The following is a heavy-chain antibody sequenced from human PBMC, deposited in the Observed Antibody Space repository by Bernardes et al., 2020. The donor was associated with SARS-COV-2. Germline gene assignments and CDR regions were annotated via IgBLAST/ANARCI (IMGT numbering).Heavy chain of an antibody. V-gene: IGHV2-5*02. Sequence: SGSTLLKPTQTLTLTCTFSGFSLSTTGVGVGWIRQPPGKALEWLALIYWDDDKRYSPSLKSRLTITKDTSKNQVVLTMTNMDPVDTATYYCAHRLIDYDRSAYYNVWGQGTLVTVSS. CDR2: IYWDDDK. CDR3: AHRLIDYDRSAYYNV. D-gene: IGHD3-22*01. CDR1: GFSLSTTGVG. J-gene: IGHJ4*02.